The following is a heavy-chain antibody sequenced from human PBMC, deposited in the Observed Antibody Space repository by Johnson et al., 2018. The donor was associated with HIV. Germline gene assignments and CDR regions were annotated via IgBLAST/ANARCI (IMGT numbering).Heavy chain of an antibody. V-gene: IGHV3-30*03. D-gene: IGHD1-26*01. CDR2: ISYDGSNT. J-gene: IGHJ3*02. Sequence: QVQLVESGGGVVQPGKSLRLSCAASGFTFRGYGMHWVRQAPAKGLEWVEVISYDGSNTYYADSVKRRFTIARDNSKNTLYRQKNSLRAEDTAVYYCARDGEWGLKDAFDIWGQGTMVTVSS. CDR3: ARDGEWGLKDAFDI. CDR1: GFTFRGYG.